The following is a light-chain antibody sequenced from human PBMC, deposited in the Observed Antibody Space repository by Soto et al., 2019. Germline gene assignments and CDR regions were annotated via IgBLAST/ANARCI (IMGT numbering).Light chain of an antibody. Sequence: DIQMTQSHSTLSGSVGDRVTITCRASQTISSWLAWYQQKPGKAPKLLIYKASTLKSGVPSRFSGSGSGTEFTLTISSLQPDDFATYYCQHYNSYSDAFGQGTKVELK. CDR1: QTISSW. CDR3: QHYNSYSDA. CDR2: KAS. V-gene: IGKV1-5*03. J-gene: IGKJ1*01.